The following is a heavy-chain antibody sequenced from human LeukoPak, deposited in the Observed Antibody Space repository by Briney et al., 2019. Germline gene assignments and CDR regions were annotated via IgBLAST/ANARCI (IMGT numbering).Heavy chain of an antibody. CDR1: GGSISSYY. CDR2: IYYSGST. CDR3: ARDPSDYTPGYYMDV. Sequence: SETLSLTCTVSGGSISSYYWSWIRQPPGKGLEWIGYIYYSGSTNYNPSLKSRVTISVDTSKSQFSLKLSSVTAADTAVYYCARDPSDYTPGYYMDVWGKGTTVTVSS. J-gene: IGHJ6*03. D-gene: IGHD4-11*01. V-gene: IGHV4-59*01.